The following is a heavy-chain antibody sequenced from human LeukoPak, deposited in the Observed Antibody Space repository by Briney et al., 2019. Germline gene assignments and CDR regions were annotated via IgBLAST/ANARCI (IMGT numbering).Heavy chain of an antibody. CDR3: AREYILTAYYGDY. CDR1: GFTFNAYN. Sequence: ASVKVSCKASGFTFNAYNIDWVGQAPGQGLEWMGWINPKSVGANYEHKFQVRGTMTCDTSISTAYMDLSRLRSGDPAVRYCAREYILTAYYGDYWGQGTLVTVSS. J-gene: IGHJ4*02. D-gene: IGHD3-9*01. V-gene: IGHV1-2*07. CDR2: INPKSVGA.